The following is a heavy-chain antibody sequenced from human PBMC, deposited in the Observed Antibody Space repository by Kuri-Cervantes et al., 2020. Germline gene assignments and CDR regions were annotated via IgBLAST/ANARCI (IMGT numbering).Heavy chain of an antibody. J-gene: IGHJ4*02. CDR2: INPSGGST. D-gene: IGHD1-1*01. Sequence: ASVKVSCKASGYTFTSYYMHWVRQAPGQGLEWMGIINPSGGSTSYAQKFQGRVTITADESTSTAYMELSSLRSEDTAVYYCARVQSFQNDYFDYWGQGTLVTVSS. V-gene: IGHV1-46*01. CDR3: ARVQSFQNDYFDY. CDR1: GYTFTSYY.